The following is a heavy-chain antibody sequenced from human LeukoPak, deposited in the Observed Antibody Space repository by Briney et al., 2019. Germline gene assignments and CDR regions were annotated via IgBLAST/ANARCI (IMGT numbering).Heavy chain of an antibody. CDR3: AWGPKYYDFWSGYSPLSY. CDR2: ISYDGSNK. J-gene: IGHJ4*02. V-gene: IGHV3-30*03. CDR1: GFTFSSYG. D-gene: IGHD3-3*01. Sequence: PGRSLRLSCAASGFTFSSYGMHWVRQAPCKGLEWVAVISYDGSNKYYADSVKGRFTISRDNSKNTLYLQMNSLRAEVTAVYYCAWGPKYYDFWSGYSPLSYWGQGTLVTVSS.